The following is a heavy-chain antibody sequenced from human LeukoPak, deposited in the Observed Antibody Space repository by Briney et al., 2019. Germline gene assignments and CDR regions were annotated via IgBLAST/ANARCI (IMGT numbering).Heavy chain of an antibody. J-gene: IGHJ4*02. CDR1: GGSISSSSYY. Sequence: PSETLSLTCTVSGGSISSSSYYWGWIRQPPGKGLEWIGSIYYSGSTNYNPSLKSRVTISVDTSKNQFSLKLSSVTAADTAVYYCARDRGYSSSSPFDYWGQGTLVTVSS. D-gene: IGHD6-6*01. CDR2: IYYSGST. V-gene: IGHV4-39*07. CDR3: ARDRGYSSSSPFDY.